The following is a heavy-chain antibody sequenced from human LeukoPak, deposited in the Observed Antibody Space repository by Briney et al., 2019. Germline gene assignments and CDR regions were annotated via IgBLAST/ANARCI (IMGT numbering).Heavy chain of an antibody. J-gene: IGHJ4*02. CDR3: ARAGSGIKGPFDY. CDR2: IYYSGST. V-gene: IGHV4-31*03. Sequence: SETLSLTCTVSGGSISSGGYYWSWIRQHPGKGLEWIGYIYYSGSTYYNPSLKSRVTISVDTSKNQFSLKLSFVTAADTAVYYCARAGSGIKGPFDYWGQGTLVTVSS. CDR1: GGSISSGGYY. D-gene: IGHD3-10*01.